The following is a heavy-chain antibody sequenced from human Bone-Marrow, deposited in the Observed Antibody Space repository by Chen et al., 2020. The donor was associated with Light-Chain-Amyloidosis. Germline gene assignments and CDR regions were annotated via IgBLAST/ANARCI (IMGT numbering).Heavy chain of an antibody. CDR3: ASPLDT. CDR2: VYHSGSS. J-gene: IGHJ5*02. Sequence: QVQLQESGPGLVKPSETLSLTCGVSGFSLNSGYYWGWIRQPPGKGLEWIGSVYHSGSSYYNPSLKNRVTISVDTSKNQVSLRLNSVTAADTAVYYCASPLDTWGPGTLVIVSS. V-gene: IGHV4-38-2*01. CDR1: GFSLNSGYY.